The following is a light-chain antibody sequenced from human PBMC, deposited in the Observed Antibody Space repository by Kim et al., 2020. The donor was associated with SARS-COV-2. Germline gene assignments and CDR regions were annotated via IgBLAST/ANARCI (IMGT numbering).Light chain of an antibody. V-gene: IGLV3-1*01. CDR1: KLGDKY. Sequence: SYELTQPPSVSVSPGQTASITCSGDKLGDKYAFWYQQKPGQSPVLVLYQDNKRPSGIPERFSGSNSGNTATLTISGTQAMDEADYYCQAWDSRVFGGGT. J-gene: IGLJ3*02. CDR2: QDN. CDR3: QAWDSRV.